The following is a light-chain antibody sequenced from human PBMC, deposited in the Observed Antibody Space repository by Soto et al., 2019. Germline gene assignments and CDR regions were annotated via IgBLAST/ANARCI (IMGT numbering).Light chain of an antibody. CDR3: QQYDNWPPLT. CDR1: QSVGSN. V-gene: IGKV3-15*01. CDR2: GAS. Sequence: ERVMAQSPATLSVSPGERVTLSCRASQSVGSNLAWYQQKPGQAPRLLIYGASTRATGIPARFSGSGSGAEFTLTISSLQSEDFATYYCQQYDNWPPLTFGGGTKVEIK. J-gene: IGKJ4*01.